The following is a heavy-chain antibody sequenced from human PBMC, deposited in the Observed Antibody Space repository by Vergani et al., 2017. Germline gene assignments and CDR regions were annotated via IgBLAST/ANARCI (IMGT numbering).Heavy chain of an antibody. CDR3: ARGTLGYCSSTSCYTGGHWDY. J-gene: IGHJ4*02. D-gene: IGHD2-2*02. CDR2: INPSGGST. Sequence: QVQLVQSGAEVKKPGASVKVSCKASGYTFTSYYMHWVRQAPGQGLEWMGIINPSGGSTSYAQKFQGRVTITADKSTSTAYMELSSLRAEDTAVYYCARGTLGYCSSTSCYTGGHWDYWGQGTLVTVSS. V-gene: IGHV1-46*01. CDR1: GYTFTSYY.